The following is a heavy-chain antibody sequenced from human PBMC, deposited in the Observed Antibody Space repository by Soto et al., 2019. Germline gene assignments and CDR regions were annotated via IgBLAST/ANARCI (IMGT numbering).Heavy chain of an antibody. J-gene: IGHJ4*02. CDR1: GGSISSYY. CDR2: IYYSGST. CDR3: ARGETDTAMVPYYFDY. Sequence: ASETLSLTCTVSGGSISSYYWSWIRQPPGKGLEWIGYIYYSGSTNYNPSLKSRVTISVDTSKNQFSLKLSSVTAADTAVYYCARGETDTAMVPYYFDYWGQGTLVTVSS. D-gene: IGHD5-18*01. V-gene: IGHV4-59*01.